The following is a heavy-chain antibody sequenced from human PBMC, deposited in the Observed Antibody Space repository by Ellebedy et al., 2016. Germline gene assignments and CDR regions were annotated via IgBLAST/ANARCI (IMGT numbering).Heavy chain of an antibody. V-gene: IGHV4-34*01. CDR1: GGSFSTYY. Sequence: SETLSLTXAVYGGSFSTYYWTWIRQSPGKGLEWIGEISDSGGTNYNPPLKSRVTISLDTSQTQFSLKVSSVTAADTAVYYCAIYDYDSGKNRWFDPWGQGTLVTVSS. CDR3: AIYDYDSGKNRWFDP. D-gene: IGHD3-10*01. CDR2: ISDSGGT. J-gene: IGHJ5*02.